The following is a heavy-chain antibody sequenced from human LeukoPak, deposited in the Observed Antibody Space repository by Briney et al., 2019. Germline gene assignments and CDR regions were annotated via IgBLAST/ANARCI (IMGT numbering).Heavy chain of an antibody. Sequence: GGSLRLSCAASGFTVSSNYMSWVRQAPGKGLEWVSVIYSGGSTYYADSVKGRFTISRDNSKNTLYLQMNSLRSEDTAVYYCAGRGSSWYPVDYWGQGTLVTVSS. J-gene: IGHJ4*02. CDR2: IYSGGST. D-gene: IGHD6-13*01. V-gene: IGHV3-53*05. CDR1: GFTVSSNY. CDR3: AGRGSSWYPVDY.